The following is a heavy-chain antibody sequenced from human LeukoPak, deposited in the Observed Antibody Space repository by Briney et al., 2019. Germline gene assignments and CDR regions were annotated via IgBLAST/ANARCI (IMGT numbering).Heavy chain of an antibody. J-gene: IGHJ4*02. Sequence: GGSLRLSCAASGFTFNTFNMNWVRQAPGKGREWVSSITSGGDYIYYADPVKGRFTTSRDNAKNSLSLHLNSLRVEDTAVYYCARGHYDVLAASYKWTPDYWGQGTLVTVSS. D-gene: IGHD3-9*01. V-gene: IGHV3-21*01. CDR3: ARGHYDVLAASYKWTPDY. CDR2: ITSGGDYI. CDR1: GFTFNTFN.